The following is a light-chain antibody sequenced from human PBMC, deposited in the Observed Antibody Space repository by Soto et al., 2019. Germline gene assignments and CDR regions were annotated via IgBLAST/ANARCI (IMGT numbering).Light chain of an antibody. V-gene: IGKV4-1*01. J-gene: IGKJ1*01. CDR1: QSVLYSSNNKNH. Sequence: DIVMTQSPDSLAVSLGERATINCKSSQSVLYSSNNKNHLAWYQQKPGQPPKLLIYWASTRESGVPYRFSGSGSGTEFTLTISSLQAEDVAVYYCQQYYSTLTFGQGTKVEIK. CDR3: QQYYSTLT. CDR2: WAS.